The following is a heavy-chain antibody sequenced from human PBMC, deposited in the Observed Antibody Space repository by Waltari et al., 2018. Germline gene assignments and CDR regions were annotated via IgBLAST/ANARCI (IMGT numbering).Heavy chain of an antibody. CDR2: ISGSGSII. J-gene: IGHJ5*02. CDR3: ARDPHQIAVAHWFNP. Sequence: EVQLVESGGGLVQPGGSLRLSCAASGFTFSVYEMNWVRQAPGKGLGGVSYISGSGSIIDYADSVKGRFTISRDNAKNSLYLQMNNLRAEDTAVYYCARDPHQIAVAHWFNPWGQGTLVTVSS. CDR1: GFTFSVYE. D-gene: IGHD6-19*01. V-gene: IGHV3-48*03.